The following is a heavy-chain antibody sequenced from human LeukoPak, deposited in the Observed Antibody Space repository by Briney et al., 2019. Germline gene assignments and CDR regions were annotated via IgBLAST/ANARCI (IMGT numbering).Heavy chain of an antibody. J-gene: IGHJ4*02. CDR2: ISAAGLST. CDR3: AKGLTTFDY. V-gene: IGHV3-23*01. CDR1: GLTFSSYA. Sequence: GGSLRLSCAASGLTFSSYAMSWVRQAPGKGLEWVSAISAAGLSTHYSDSVKGRFTISRDNSKNTLFLQMNSLRAEDTAVYYCAKGLTTFDYWGQGTLVTVSS. D-gene: IGHD4-11*01.